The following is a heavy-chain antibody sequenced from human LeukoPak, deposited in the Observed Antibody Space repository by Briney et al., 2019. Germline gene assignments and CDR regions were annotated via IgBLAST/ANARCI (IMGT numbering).Heavy chain of an antibody. Sequence: SETLTLTCTVSGGSISNYYWSWIRQSAGKGPEWLGRFYSSGTTHYSPSLNRRVTISVDTSKNQFSLKLTSVTAADTAVYYCARATYYYALGSHFYYFDYWGQGTLVTVSS. CDR2: FYSSGTT. J-gene: IGHJ4*02. CDR3: ARATYYYALGSHFYYFDY. D-gene: IGHD3-10*01. V-gene: IGHV4-4*07. CDR1: GGSISNYY.